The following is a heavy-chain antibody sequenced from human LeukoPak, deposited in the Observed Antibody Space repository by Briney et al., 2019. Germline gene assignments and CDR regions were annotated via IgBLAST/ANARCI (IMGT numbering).Heavy chain of an antibody. CDR1: GFTFSSYA. J-gene: IGHJ4*02. CDR2: ISGSGGST. V-gene: IGHV3-23*01. Sequence: PGGSLRLSCAASGFTFSSYAMRWVRQAPGKGLEWVSAISGSGGSTYYADSVKGRFTISRDNSKNTLYLQMNSLRAEDTAVYYCAKVANTMIVVVSADFDYWGQGTLVTVSS. CDR3: AKVANTMIVVVSADFDY. D-gene: IGHD3-22*01.